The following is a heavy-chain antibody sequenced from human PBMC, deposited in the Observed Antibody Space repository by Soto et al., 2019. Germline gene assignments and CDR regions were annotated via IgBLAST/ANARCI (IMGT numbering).Heavy chain of an antibody. J-gene: IGHJ4*02. V-gene: IGHV4-38-2*01. CDR2: LHHSGTT. D-gene: IGHD4-17*01. Sequence: AETLSLTCVVSDSSMRSNAYRWWLRQPPGEGLEGIGALHHSGTTDYAPSVKSRVTISMDTSKNHLYLRLTSVTAADTAKYYCARGSYGGNFDYWGQGTPVTVSS. CDR3: ARGSYGGNFDY. CDR1: DSSMRSNAY.